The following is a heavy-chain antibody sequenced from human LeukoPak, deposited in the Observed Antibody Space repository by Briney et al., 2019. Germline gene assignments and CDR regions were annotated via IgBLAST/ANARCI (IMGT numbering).Heavy chain of an antibody. Sequence: SVKVSCKASVGTFSSYAISWVRQAPGQGLEWMGGIIPIFGTANYAQKFQGRVTITADESTSTAYMELSSLRSEDTAVYYCASTWLGITMVRGVIAYNWFDPWGQGTLVTVSS. J-gene: IGHJ5*02. V-gene: IGHV1-69*13. CDR2: IIPIFGTA. CDR1: VGTFSSYA. D-gene: IGHD3-10*01. CDR3: ASTWLGITMVRGVIAYNWFDP.